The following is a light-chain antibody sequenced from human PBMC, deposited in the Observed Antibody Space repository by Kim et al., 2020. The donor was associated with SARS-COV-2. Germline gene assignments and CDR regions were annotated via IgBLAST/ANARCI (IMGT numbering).Light chain of an antibody. V-gene: IGKV1-39*01. J-gene: IGKJ2*01. CDR3: QQSYSTPYT. CDR1: RSISSY. CDR2: AAS. Sequence: SASVGDRVTITCRASRSISSYLNWYQQKPGKAPKLLIYAASSLQSGVPSRFSGSGSGTDFTLTISSLQPEDFATYYCQQSYSTPYTFGQGTKLEI.